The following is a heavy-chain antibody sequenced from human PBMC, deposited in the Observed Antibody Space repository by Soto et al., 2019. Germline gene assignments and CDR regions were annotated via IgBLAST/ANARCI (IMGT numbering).Heavy chain of an antibody. CDR1: GGSISSSSYY. CDR3: ARAGQWMVYYYYYYGMDV. CDR2: IYYSGST. V-gene: IGHV4-39*01. Sequence: SETLSLTCTVSGGSISSSSYYWGWIRQPPGKGLEWIGSIYYSGSTYYNPSLKSRVTISVDTSKNQFSLKLSSVTAADTAVYYCARAGQWMVYYYYYYGMDVSGPGTTVTV. D-gene: IGHD6-19*01. J-gene: IGHJ6*02.